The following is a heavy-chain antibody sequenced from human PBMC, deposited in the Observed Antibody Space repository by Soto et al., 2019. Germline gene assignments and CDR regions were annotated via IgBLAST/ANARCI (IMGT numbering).Heavy chain of an antibody. CDR1: GFTFSNAW. J-gene: IGHJ4*02. D-gene: IGHD5-18*01. V-gene: IGHV3-15*01. CDR3: TTDFKGDTAVDY. Sequence: PVGSLRLSCSASGFTFSNAWMSWVRQAPGKGLEWVGRIKSKTDGETTDYAAPVKGRFTISRDDSQNTLYLQMNSLQTEDTAVYHCTTDFKGDTAVDYWGQGTLVTVS. CDR2: IKSKTDGETT.